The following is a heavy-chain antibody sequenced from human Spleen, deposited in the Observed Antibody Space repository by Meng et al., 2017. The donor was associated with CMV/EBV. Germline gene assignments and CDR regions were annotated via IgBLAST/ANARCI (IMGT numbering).Heavy chain of an antibody. J-gene: IGHJ3*02. V-gene: IGHV3-33*06. CDR2: IWNDGSNK. Sequence: GESLKISCAASGFTFSTYGMHWVRQAPGKGLEWVAVIWNDGSNKYYADSVKGRFTISRDNSKNTLHLQMNSLRVDDTGLYYCAKDALGGASDIWGQGTMVTVSS. CDR3: AKDALGGASDI. D-gene: IGHD1-26*01. CDR1: GFTFSTYG.